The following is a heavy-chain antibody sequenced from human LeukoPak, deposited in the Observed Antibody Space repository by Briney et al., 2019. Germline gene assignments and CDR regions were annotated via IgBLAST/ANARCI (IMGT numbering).Heavy chain of an antibody. D-gene: IGHD3-22*01. CDR1: GGSISSSSYY. CDR2: IYYSGST. CDR3: ANDSSGSVFDY. V-gene: IGHV4-39*07. J-gene: IGHJ4*02. Sequence: SETLSLTCTVSGGSISSSSYYWGWIRQPPGKGLEWIGSIYYSGSTYYNPSLKSRVTISVDTSKNQFSLKLSSVTAADTAVYYCANDSSGSVFDYWGQGTLVTVSS.